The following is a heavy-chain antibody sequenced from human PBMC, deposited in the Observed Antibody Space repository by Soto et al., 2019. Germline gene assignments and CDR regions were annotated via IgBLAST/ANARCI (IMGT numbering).Heavy chain of an antibody. Sequence: SETLSLTYTVSGGSISRYYWRWIRQPPGKGLEWIGYIYYSGSTNYNLSLKSRITISVDTSKNQFSLKLSSVTAADTAVYYCARAPASLYSSSWYYFDYWGQGTLVTVS. CDR2: IYYSGST. D-gene: IGHD6-13*01. V-gene: IGHV4-59*01. J-gene: IGHJ4*02. CDR3: ARAPASLYSSSWYYFDY. CDR1: GGSISRYY.